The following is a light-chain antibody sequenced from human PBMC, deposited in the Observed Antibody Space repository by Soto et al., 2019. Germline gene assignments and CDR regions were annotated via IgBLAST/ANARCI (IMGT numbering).Light chain of an antibody. J-gene: IGKJ1*01. CDR2: DAS. CDR3: QQYGSSPPRT. Sequence: GLTQSPGTLSLSPGERGTVSCRASPCVTSTYLAWYQHKPGQAPRLLIYDASSRATGIPDTFSGSGFATDFTLTISRLDPEDFAVYYCQQYGSSPPRTFGQGTKVDI. V-gene: IGKV3-20*01. CDR1: PCVTSTY.